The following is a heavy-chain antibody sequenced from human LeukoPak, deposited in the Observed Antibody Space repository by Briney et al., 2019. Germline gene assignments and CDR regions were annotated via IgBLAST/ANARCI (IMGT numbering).Heavy chain of an antibody. V-gene: IGHV3-74*03. D-gene: IGHD3-10*01. CDR2: INGDGSTT. J-gene: IGHJ4*02. CDR1: GFTFSTYW. Sequence: QSGGSLRLSCTASGFTFSTYWINWVRQSPGKGLVWDALINGDGSTTTHADSVKGRFTISRDNAKNTAYLQMNSLRDEDTAVYFCARDYAGSPDYWGQGTLVTVSA. CDR3: ARDYAGSPDY.